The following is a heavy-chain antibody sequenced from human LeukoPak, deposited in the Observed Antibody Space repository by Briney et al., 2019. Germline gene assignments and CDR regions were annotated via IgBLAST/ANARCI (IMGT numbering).Heavy chain of an antibody. V-gene: IGHV4-38-2*02. CDR1: GYSISSGSY. CDR3: ARVHVNSGYYFGDAFDF. Sequence: SETLSLTCTVSGYSISSGSYWGWIRPPPGKGLEWIANIYHSGSTYYTPSLKSRVTISVDKSKNQFSLKLSSVTAADTAVYYCARVHVNSGYYFGDAFDFWGQGTMVTVSS. J-gene: IGHJ3*01. D-gene: IGHD3-22*01. CDR2: IYHSGST.